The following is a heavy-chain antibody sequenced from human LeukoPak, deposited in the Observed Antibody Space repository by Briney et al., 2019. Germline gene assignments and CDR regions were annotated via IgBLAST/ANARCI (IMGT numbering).Heavy chain of an antibody. V-gene: IGHV3-23*01. CDR2: ISGSGGST. Sequence: GGSLRLSCAASGFTFSSYAMSWVRQAPGKGLEWVSAISGSGGSTYYADSVKGRFTISRDNSKNTLYLQMNSLRAEDTAVYYCAKDWASSAEFVVVPAANFGFDPWGQGTLVTVSS. D-gene: IGHD2-2*01. J-gene: IGHJ5*02. CDR3: AKDWASSAEFVVVPAANFGFDP. CDR1: GFTFSSYA.